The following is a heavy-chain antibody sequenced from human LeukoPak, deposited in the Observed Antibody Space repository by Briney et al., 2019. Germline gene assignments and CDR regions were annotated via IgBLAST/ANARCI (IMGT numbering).Heavy chain of an antibody. Sequence: PGGSLRLSCAGSGFTFDDYAMHWVRQAPGEGLEWVSGISWNSGSIGYADSVKGRFTISRDNAKNSLYLQMNSLRAEDTALYYCAKDKVGATGLDYWGQGTLVTVSS. J-gene: IGHJ4*02. CDR1: GFTFDDYA. D-gene: IGHD1-26*01. V-gene: IGHV3-9*01. CDR3: AKDKVGATGLDY. CDR2: ISWNSGSI.